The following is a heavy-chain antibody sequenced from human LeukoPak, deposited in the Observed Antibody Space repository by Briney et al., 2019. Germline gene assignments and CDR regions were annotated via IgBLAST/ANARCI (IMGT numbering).Heavy chain of an antibody. CDR1: GSTFSSYP. CDR2: LDATGAYT. V-gene: IGHV3-23*01. CDR3: AKLSSEAATDY. Sequence: QPGGSLRLSCAASGSTFSSYPMIWVRQVPGKGLEWVSTLDATGAYTYYADSVRGRFTISRDNSKNTVWLQMNSLRAEDTAVYSCAKLSSEAATDYWGQGTLVTVSS. D-gene: IGHD2-15*01. J-gene: IGHJ4*02.